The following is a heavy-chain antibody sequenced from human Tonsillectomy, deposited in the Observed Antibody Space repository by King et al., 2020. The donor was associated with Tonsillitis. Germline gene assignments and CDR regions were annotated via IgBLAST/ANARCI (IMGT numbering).Heavy chain of an antibody. D-gene: IGHD4-17*01. CDR1: GGSFSGSY. CDR2: INHSGST. J-gene: IGHJ4*02. Sequence: VQLQQWGAGLLKPSETLSLTCAVYGGSFSGSYWNWIRQPPGKGLEWIGEINHSGSTNYNPSLKSRVTISVDTSKSQFSLNLTSVTAADTAVYYCARGGGDYASWLSCFDYWGQGTLVAVSS. V-gene: IGHV4-34*01. CDR3: ARGGGDYASWLSCFDY.